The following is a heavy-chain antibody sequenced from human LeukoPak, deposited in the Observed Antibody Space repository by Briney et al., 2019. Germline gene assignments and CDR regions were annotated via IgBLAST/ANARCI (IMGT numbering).Heavy chain of an antibody. Sequence: GGSLRLSCAASGFTFSSYWMSWVRQAPGKGLEWVANIKQDGSEKYYVDSVKGRFTISRDNAKNSLHLQMNSLRAEDTAVYYCTRDHSGDDYGDYEALHNWFDPWGQGTLVTVSS. J-gene: IGHJ5*02. CDR3: TRDHSGDDYGDYEALHNWFDP. CDR1: GFTFSSYW. CDR2: IKQDGSEK. V-gene: IGHV3-7*01. D-gene: IGHD4-17*01.